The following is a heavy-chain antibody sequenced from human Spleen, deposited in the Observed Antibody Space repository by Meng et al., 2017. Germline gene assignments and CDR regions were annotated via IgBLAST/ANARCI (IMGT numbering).Heavy chain of an antibody. J-gene: IGHJ5*02. CDR1: GGSFNRYY. Sequence: VQLQQWGAGLLKPSEALSLTCAVYGGSFNRYYWTWIRQPPGKGLEWIGEIYHSGGTDYNPSLKSRVTISVDTSKNQFSLKLSSVTAADTAVYYCARGEGRQQLVRRPRFDPWGQGTLVTVSS. CDR2: IYHSGGT. CDR3: ARGEGRQQLVRRPRFDP. D-gene: IGHD6-13*01. V-gene: IGHV4-34*01.